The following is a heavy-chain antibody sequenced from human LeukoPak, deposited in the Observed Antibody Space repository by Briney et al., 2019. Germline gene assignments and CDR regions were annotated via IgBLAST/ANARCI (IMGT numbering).Heavy chain of an antibody. CDR1: GGTFTNYA. CDR2: IIPILGIA. V-gene: IGHV1-69*04. J-gene: IGHJ6*02. CDR3: ARERTAARPYYYYGMDV. Sequence: GASVKVSCKASGGTFTNYAISWVRQAPGQGLEWMGRIIPILGIANYAQKFQGRVTITADRSTSAAYMELSSLRSEDTAVYYCARERTAARPYYYYGMDVWGQGTTVTVSS. D-gene: IGHD6-6*01.